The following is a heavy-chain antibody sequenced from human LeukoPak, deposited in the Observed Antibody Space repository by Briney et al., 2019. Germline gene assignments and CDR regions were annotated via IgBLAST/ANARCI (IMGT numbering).Heavy chain of an antibody. CDR2: IYTSGST. J-gene: IGHJ4*02. D-gene: IGHD3-10*01. Sequence: SETLSLTCTVSGGSISSYYWSWIRQPAGKGLEWIGRIYTSGSTNYNPSLKSRVTISVDTSKNQFSLKLSSVTAADTAVYYCARHTRDYGSGSYVDYWGQGTRVTVSS. CDR3: ARHTRDYGSGSYVDY. V-gene: IGHV4-4*07. CDR1: GGSISSYY.